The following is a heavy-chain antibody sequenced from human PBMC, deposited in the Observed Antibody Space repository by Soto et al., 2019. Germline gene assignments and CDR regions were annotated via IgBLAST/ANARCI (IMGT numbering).Heavy chain of an antibody. V-gene: IGHV6-1*01. J-gene: IGHJ5*02. CDR3: ARERLWVTMVRGVNWFDP. D-gene: IGHD3-10*01. Sequence: SQALSLTCAISGDSVSSNSAAWNWIRQSPSRGLEWLGRTYYRSKWYNDYAVSVKSRITINPDTSKNQFSLQLNSVTPEDTAVYYCARERLWVTMVRGVNWFDPWGQGTLVTVSS. CDR1: GDSVSSNSAA. CDR2: TYYRSKWYN.